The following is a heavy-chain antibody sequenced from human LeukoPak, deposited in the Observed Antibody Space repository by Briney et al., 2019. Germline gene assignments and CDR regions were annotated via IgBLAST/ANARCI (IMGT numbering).Heavy chain of an antibody. J-gene: IGHJ4*02. CDR2: IHTSGST. D-gene: IGHD3-9*01. CDR1: GASISSTSYC. CDR3: ARDRDRLVD. Sequence: SETLSLTCTVSGASISSTSYCWGWIRQPAGKGLEWIGHIHTSGSTNYNPSLKSRVTISVDTSKNQFSLKLSSVTAADTAVYYCARDRDRLVDWGQGTLVTVSS. V-gene: IGHV4-61*09.